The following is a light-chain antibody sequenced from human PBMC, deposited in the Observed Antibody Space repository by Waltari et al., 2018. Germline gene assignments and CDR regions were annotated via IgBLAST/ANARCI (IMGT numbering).Light chain of an antibody. CDR3: QAWDSSTAV. CDR2: QDS. CDR1: KLGDKY. Sequence: YELTQPPSVSVSPGQTASITCSGDKLGDKYACWYQQKPGQSPVLVIYQDSKRPSGIPERFSGSNSGNTATLTISGTQAMDEADYYCQAWDSSTAVFGGGTKLTVL. J-gene: IGLJ2*01. V-gene: IGLV3-1*01.